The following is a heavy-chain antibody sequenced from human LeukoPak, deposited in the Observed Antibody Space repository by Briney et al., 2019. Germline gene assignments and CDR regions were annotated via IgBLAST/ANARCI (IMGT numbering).Heavy chain of an antibody. J-gene: IGHJ4*02. Sequence: GGSVRLSCAASGFTFSGSAMHWVRQASGKGLEWVGRIRSKANSYATAYAASAKGRFTISRDDSKNTAYLQMNSLKSEDTAVYYCTTPGGYYFDYWGQGTLVTVSS. CDR3: TTPGGYYFDY. CDR2: IRSKANSYAT. V-gene: IGHV3-73*01. CDR1: GFTFSGSA. D-gene: IGHD3-16*01.